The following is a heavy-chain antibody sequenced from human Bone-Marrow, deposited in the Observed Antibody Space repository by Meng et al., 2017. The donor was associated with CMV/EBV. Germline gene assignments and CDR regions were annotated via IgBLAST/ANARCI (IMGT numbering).Heavy chain of an antibody. V-gene: IGHV3-15*01. CDR1: GFTFSNAW. J-gene: IGHJ6*02. Sequence: GGSLRLSCAASGFTFSNAWMSWVRQAPGKGLEWVGRIKSKTDGGTTDYAAPVKGRFTISGDDSKNTLYLQMNSLKTEDTAVYYCTTHSYSEWELLSYYYYGMDVWGQGTTVTVSS. CDR3: TTHSYSEWELLSYYYYGMDV. D-gene: IGHD1-26*01. CDR2: IKSKTDGGTT.